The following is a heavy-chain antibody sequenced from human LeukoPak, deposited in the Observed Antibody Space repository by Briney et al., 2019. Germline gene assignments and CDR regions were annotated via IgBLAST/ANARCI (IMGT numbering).Heavy chain of an antibody. CDR3: ARGADTTMLDDYYYGMDV. V-gene: IGHV1-69*04. D-gene: IGHD5-18*01. CDR2: IIPILGIA. J-gene: IGHJ6*02. CDR1: GGTFSSYA. Sequence: AVNVSCKASGGTFSSYAISWVRQAPGQGLEWMGRIIPILGIANYAQKFQGRVTITADKSTNTAYMELSSLRSEDTAVYYCARGADTTMLDDYYYGMDVWGQGTTVTVSS.